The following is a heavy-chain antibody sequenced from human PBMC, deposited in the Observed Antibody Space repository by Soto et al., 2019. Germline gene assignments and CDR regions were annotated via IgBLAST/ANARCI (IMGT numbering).Heavy chain of an antibody. V-gene: IGHV6-1*01. Sequence: SQTLSLTCAISGDSVSSNSAAWNWIRQSPSRGLEWLGRTYYRSKWYNDYAVSVKSRITINPDTSKNQFSLQLNSVTPEDTAVYYCARGEGSSRYYYYGMDVWGQGTTVTVSS. CDR1: GDSVSSNSAA. J-gene: IGHJ6*02. CDR3: ARGEGSSRYYYYGMDV. D-gene: IGHD6-13*01. CDR2: TYYRSKWYN.